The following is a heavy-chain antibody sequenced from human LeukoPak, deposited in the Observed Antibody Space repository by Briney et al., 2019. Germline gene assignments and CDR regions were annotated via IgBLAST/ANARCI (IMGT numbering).Heavy chain of an antibody. Sequence: GGSLRLSCTVSGFTFSNHWMSWVRQAPGQGLEWVANMNQDESRKYYVDSVKGRFTISRDNAKNSLYLEMNSLRAEDTAVYYCARIRQLGGYYFDYWGQGTLVTVSS. CDR1: GFTFSNHW. D-gene: IGHD6-13*01. CDR3: ARIRQLGGYYFDY. CDR2: MNQDESRK. J-gene: IGHJ4*02. V-gene: IGHV3-7*01.